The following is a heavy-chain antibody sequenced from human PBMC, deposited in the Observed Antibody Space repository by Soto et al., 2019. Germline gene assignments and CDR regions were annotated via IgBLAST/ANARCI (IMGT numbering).Heavy chain of an antibody. V-gene: IGHV3-23*01. J-gene: IGHJ4*02. Sequence: HPGGSLRLSCAASGFTFSSYAMSWVRQAPGKGLEWVSAISGSGGSTYYADSVKGRFTISRDNSKNTLYLQMNSLRAEDTAVYYCAKDHGILTGFYYFDYWGQGTLVTVSS. D-gene: IGHD3-9*01. CDR3: AKDHGILTGFYYFDY. CDR2: ISGSGGST. CDR1: GFTFSSYA.